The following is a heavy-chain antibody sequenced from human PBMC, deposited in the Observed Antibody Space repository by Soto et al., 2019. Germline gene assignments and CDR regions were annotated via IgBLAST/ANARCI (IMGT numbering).Heavy chain of an antibody. Sequence: HPGGSLRLSCAASGFTCSRYAMSWVRQAPGKGLEWISAVSGSGGSTYYADSVKGRFTISRDNSKDTLYLQMNNLRAEDTAVYYCAKPPDYNWNDYWGQGTLVTVSS. J-gene: IGHJ4*02. D-gene: IGHD1-20*01. V-gene: IGHV3-23*01. CDR2: VSGSGGST. CDR3: AKPPDYNWNDY. CDR1: GFTCSRYA.